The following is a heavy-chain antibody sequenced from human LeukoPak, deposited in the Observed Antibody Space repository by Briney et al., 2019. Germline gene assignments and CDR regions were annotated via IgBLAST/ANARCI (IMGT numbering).Heavy chain of an antibody. V-gene: IGHV3-23*01. J-gene: IGHJ4*02. CDR2: ISGSGGRT. CDR1: GFTFSSYA. Sequence: GGSLRLSCAPSGFTFSSYAMTWVRQAPGKGLEWVSAISGSGGRTYYADSVKGRFTISRDNSKNTLYLQMNSLRAEDTAVYYCAKDLYSSGIAYYFDYWGQGTLVTVSS. D-gene: IGHD6-19*01. CDR3: AKDLYSSGIAYYFDY.